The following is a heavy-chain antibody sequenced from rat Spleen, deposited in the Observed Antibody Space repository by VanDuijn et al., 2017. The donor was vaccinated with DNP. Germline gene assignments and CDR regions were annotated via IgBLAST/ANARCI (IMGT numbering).Heavy chain of an antibody. CDR1: GFTFSDYY. CDR2: IGSDGGNT. J-gene: IGHJ2*01. CDR3: AKGDY. Sequence: EVQLVESGGGLVQPGRSLKLSCAASGFTFSDYYMAWVRQAPTKGLEWVAYIGSDGGNTYYRDSVKGLFTVSRDNAKSTLYLQLDSLRSEDTATYYCAKGDYWGQGVMVTVSS. V-gene: IGHV5-25*01.